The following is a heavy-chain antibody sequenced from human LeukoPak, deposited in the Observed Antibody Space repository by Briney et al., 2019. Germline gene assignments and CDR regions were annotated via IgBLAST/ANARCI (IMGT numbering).Heavy chain of an antibody. D-gene: IGHD3-10*01. CDR2: ISGSGGGT. CDR3: AKGDPYYGSVCDY. Sequence: PGGSLRLSCAASGFTFSSYAMSWVRQAPGKGLEWVSAISGSGGGTYYADSVKGRFTISRDNYKNTLYLQMNSLRAEDTAVYYCAKGDPYYGSVCDYWGQGTLVTVSS. CDR1: GFTFSSYA. J-gene: IGHJ4*02. V-gene: IGHV3-23*01.